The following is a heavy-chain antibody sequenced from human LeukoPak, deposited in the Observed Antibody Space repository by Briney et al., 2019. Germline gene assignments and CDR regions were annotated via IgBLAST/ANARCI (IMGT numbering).Heavy chain of an antibody. CDR2: INPSGGST. D-gene: IGHD6-6*01. V-gene: IGHV1-46*01. CDR3: ARRPTLMSIAARLGDYGMDV. Sequence: ASVKVSCKASGYTFTSYYMHWVRQAPGQGLEWMGIINPSGGSTSYAQKFQGRVTMTRDTSTSTVYMELSSLRSEDTAVYYCARRPTLMSIAARLGDYGMDVWGQGTTVTVSS. J-gene: IGHJ6*02. CDR1: GYTFTSYY.